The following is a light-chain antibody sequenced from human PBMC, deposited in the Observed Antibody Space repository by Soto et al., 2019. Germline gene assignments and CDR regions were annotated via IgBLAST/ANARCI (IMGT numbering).Light chain of an antibody. Sequence: EIVWTQSPGTLALSPGERATLSCRASQSVSINYVAWYQQRPGQAPRLLIYGASGRATGIPDRFSGSESGTDFTLTISRVEAEDSAVYFCQQYGTSPRTFGQGTKVEIK. CDR2: GAS. CDR1: QSVSINY. J-gene: IGKJ1*01. CDR3: QQYGTSPRT. V-gene: IGKV3-20*01.